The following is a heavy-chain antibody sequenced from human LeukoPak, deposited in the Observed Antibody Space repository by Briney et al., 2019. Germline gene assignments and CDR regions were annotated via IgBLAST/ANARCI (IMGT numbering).Heavy chain of an antibody. CDR2: INPNSDGT. Sequence: GASVKVSCKASGYTFSGYLMHWVRQAPGQGLEWMGWINPNSDGTGSAQKFQGRVTMTRDTSISTASMELTRLRSDDTAVYYCASLSDFSDSSGYPYYLDFWGQGTLVTVSS. D-gene: IGHD3-22*01. CDR1: GYTFSGYL. V-gene: IGHV1-2*02. J-gene: IGHJ4*02. CDR3: ASLSDFSDSSGYPYYLDF.